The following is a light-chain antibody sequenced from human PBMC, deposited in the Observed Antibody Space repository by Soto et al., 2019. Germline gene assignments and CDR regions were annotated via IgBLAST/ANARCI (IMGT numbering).Light chain of an antibody. Sequence: QSVLTQPASVSGSPGQSITISCTGTSSDVGGYDYVSWYQLHPGKAPKLMVFEVNNRPSGVSYRFSGSKSGNTASWTISGLQAEDEVDYFCSSYSISTAYLFGTGTKVNVL. CDR2: EVN. CDR1: SSDVGGYDY. V-gene: IGLV2-14*01. CDR3: SSYSISTAYL. J-gene: IGLJ1*01.